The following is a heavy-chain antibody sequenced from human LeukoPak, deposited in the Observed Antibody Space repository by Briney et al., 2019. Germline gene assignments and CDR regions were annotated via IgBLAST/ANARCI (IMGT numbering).Heavy chain of an antibody. V-gene: IGHV4-39*07. Sequence: SETLSLTCTVSGGSISSSIYYWGWIRQPPGKGLEWIGSIYHSGSTYYNPSLKSRVTISVDTSKNQFSLKLSSVTAADTAVYYCARAQYYYGSGSLDYWGQGTLVTVSS. D-gene: IGHD3-10*01. CDR1: GGSISSSIYY. CDR2: IYHSGST. J-gene: IGHJ4*02. CDR3: ARAQYYYGSGSLDY.